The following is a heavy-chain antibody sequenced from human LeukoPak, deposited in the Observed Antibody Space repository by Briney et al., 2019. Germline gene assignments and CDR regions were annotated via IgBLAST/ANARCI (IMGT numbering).Heavy chain of an antibody. V-gene: IGHV3-33*01. Sequence: GGSLRLSCAASGFTFSNYGMHWVRQAPGKGLEWVAVIWYDGSNKYYADSVKGRFTISRDNAKNSLYLQMNSLRAEDTAVYYCASLIGSRWLQSPQWYFDYWGQGTLVTVSS. CDR3: ASLIGSRWLQSPQWYFDY. J-gene: IGHJ4*02. CDR1: GFTFSNYG. CDR2: IWYDGSNK. D-gene: IGHD5-24*01.